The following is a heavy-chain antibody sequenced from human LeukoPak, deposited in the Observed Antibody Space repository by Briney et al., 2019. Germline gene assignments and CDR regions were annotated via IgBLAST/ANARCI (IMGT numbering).Heavy chain of an antibody. D-gene: IGHD5-24*01. CDR2: INPSGGST. J-gene: IGHJ4*02. CDR1: GYIIATYY. CDR3: ARVSRDGYYLFDY. Sequence: ASAKVSCKASGYIIATYYIDWVRQAPGQGLEWMGRINPSGGSTNYARQFQDRVTMTSDTSTTTVYMELSSLRSEDAAVYFCARVSRDGYYLFDYWGQGTLVTVSS. V-gene: IGHV1-46*01.